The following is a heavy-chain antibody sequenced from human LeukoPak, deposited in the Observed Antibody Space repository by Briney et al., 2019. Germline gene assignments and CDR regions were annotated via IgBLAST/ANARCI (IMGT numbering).Heavy chain of an antibody. CDR2: INHSGST. Sequence: PSETLSLTCAVYGGSFSGYYWSWIRQPPGKGLEWIGEINHSGSTNYNPSLKSRVTISVDTSKNLFSLKLNSVTAADTAVYYCARGGDPYSSSSGRTFDFWGQGTMVTVSS. D-gene: IGHD6-6*01. J-gene: IGHJ3*01. V-gene: IGHV4-34*01. CDR3: ARGGDPYSSSSGRTFDF. CDR1: GGSFSGYY.